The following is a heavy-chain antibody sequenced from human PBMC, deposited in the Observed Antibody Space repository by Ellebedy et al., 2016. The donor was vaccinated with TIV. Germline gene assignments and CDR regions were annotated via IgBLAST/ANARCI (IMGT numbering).Heavy chain of an antibody. CDR3: ARDQWLGRAYYFDY. Sequence: GGSLRLSCAASEFTFSNYWMSWVRQAPGKGLEWVANIKQDGSEKYYVDSVKGRFSISRDNAKNSMYLQMNSLRDEDTAVYYCARDQWLGRAYYFDYWGQGTLLTVSS. CDR1: EFTFSNYW. V-gene: IGHV3-7*01. J-gene: IGHJ4*02. CDR2: IKQDGSEK. D-gene: IGHD6-19*01.